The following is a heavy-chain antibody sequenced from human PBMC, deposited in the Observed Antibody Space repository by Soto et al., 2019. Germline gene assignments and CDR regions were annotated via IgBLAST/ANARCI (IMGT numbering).Heavy chain of an antibody. J-gene: IGHJ4*02. D-gene: IGHD5-18*01. CDR2: FDPEDGET. V-gene: IGHV1-24*01. CDR1: GYTLTELS. CDR3: ATDYSYEDGGAIDY. Sequence: ASVKVSCKVSGYTLTELSMHWVRQAPGKGLEWMGGFDPEDGETIYAQKFQGRVTMTEDTSTDTAYMGLSSLRSEDTAVYYCATDYSYEDGGAIDYWGQGTLVTVSS.